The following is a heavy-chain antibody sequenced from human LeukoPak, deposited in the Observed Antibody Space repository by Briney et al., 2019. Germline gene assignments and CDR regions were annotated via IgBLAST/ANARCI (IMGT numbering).Heavy chain of an antibody. CDR2: IYYSGST. D-gene: IGHD3-10*01. CDR1: GGSISSYY. J-gene: IGHJ5*02. CDR3: ARVSCGSGSYNWFDP. V-gene: IGHV4-59*01. Sequence: SETLSLTCTVSGGSISSYYWSWIRQPPGKGLEWIGYIYYSGSTNYNPSLKSRVTITVDPSKNQFSLKLSSVTAADTAVYYCARVSCGSGSYNWFDPWGQGTLVTVSS.